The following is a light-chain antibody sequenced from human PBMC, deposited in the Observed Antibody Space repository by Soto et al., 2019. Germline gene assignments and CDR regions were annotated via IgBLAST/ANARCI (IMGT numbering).Light chain of an antibody. V-gene: IGKV1-9*01. J-gene: IGKJ4*01. CDR3: QQLINYPRT. CDR1: QGISNY. Sequence: DIQLTQSPSFLSASVGDRVTITCRASQGISNYLAWYQQKPGKAPKLLINGASTLFSGVPSRFSGSGFGTEFSLTISSLQPEDFATYYCQQLINYPRTFGGGTKVEIK. CDR2: GAS.